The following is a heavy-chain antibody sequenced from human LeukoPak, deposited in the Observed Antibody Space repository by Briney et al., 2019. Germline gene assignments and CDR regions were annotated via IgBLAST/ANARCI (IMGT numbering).Heavy chain of an antibody. CDR2: INHSGST. J-gene: IGHJ5*02. V-gene: IGHV4-34*01. CDR3: ARRILTVLLWFGELPDNWFDP. CDR1: GGSFSGYY. D-gene: IGHD3-10*01. Sequence: SETLSLTCAVYGGSFSGYYWSWIRQPPGKGLEWIGEINHSGSTNYNPSLKSRVTISVDTSKNQFSLKLSSVTAADTAVYYCARRILTVLLWFGELPDNWFDPWGQGTLVTVSS.